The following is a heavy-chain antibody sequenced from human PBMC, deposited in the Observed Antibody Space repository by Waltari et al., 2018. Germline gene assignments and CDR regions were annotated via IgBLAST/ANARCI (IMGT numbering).Heavy chain of an antibody. V-gene: IGHV3-7*01. CDR1: GFTFSSYW. J-gene: IGHJ4*02. Sequence: EVQLVESGGGLVQPGGSLRLSCAASGFTFSSYWMSWVRQAPGKGLEGVANIKQDGSEKYDVESVKGRFTISRDNAKNSLYLQMNSLRAEDTAVYYCARDRRWLQYDYWGQGTLVTVSS. CDR3: ARDRRWLQYDY. CDR2: IKQDGSEK. D-gene: IGHD5-12*01.